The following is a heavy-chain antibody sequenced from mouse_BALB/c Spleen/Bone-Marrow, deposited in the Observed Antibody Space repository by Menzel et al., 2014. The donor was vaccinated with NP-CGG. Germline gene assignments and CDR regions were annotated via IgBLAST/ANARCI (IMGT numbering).Heavy chain of an antibody. V-gene: IGHV1S81*02. CDR3: ARYDGPAWFAY. CDR2: INLSNGRT. Sequence: QVQLQQSGAELVKPGASVRLSCKASGYSFTTYWIHWVKQRPGQGLEWIGEINLSNGRTNYNEKFKSKATLTVDKSSSTAYMQLSSLTSEDSAVYYCARYDGPAWFAYWGQGTLVTVSA. D-gene: IGHD2-3*01. CDR1: GYSFTTYW. J-gene: IGHJ3*01.